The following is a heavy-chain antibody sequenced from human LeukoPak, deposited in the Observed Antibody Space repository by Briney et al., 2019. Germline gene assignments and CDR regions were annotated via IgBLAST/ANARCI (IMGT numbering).Heavy chain of an antibody. Sequence: AGGSLRLSCAASGFTFDDYGMSWVRQAPGKGLEWVSGINWNGGSTGYADSVKGRFTISRDNAKNSLYLQMNSLRAEDTALYYCAILAAAAPPPNYYMDVWGRGTTVTVSS. J-gene: IGHJ6*03. D-gene: IGHD6-13*01. CDR1: GFTFDDYG. V-gene: IGHV3-20*04. CDR3: AILAAAAPPPNYYMDV. CDR2: INWNGGST.